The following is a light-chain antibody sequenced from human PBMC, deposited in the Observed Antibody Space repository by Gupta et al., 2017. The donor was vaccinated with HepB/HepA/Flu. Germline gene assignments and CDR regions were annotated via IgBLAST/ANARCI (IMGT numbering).Light chain of an antibody. CDR3: QQYNNYPGT. Sequence: DIQMTQSPPTLSASVGDRVTITCRASQSISSWLAWYQQKPGKAPNLLIHKASSLESGVPSRFSGSGSGTEFTLTIGSLQPDDFATYYCQQYNNYPGTFGQGTKVEIK. CDR2: KAS. V-gene: IGKV1-5*03. CDR1: QSISSW. J-gene: IGKJ1*01.